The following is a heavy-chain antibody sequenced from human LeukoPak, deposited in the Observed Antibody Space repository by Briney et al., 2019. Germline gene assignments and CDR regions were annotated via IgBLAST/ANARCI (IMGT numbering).Heavy chain of an antibody. Sequence: SVKVSCKASGCTFSSYAISWVRQAPGQGLEWMGGSIPIFGTANYSQKFQGRITITTDESTSTAYMELSSLRSEDTAVYYCASSSNYVFSRHYMDVWGKGTMVTVSS. CDR1: GCTFSSYA. CDR2: SIPIFGTA. D-gene: IGHD4-11*01. J-gene: IGHJ6*03. V-gene: IGHV1-69*05. CDR3: ASSSNYVFSRHYMDV.